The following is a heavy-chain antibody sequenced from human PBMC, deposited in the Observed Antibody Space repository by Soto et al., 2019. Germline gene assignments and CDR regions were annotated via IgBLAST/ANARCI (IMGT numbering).Heavy chain of an antibody. CDR3: ARDVGYCSGGSCHRYYYGMDV. V-gene: IGHV1-2*02. CDR2: INPNSGGT. J-gene: IGHJ6*02. Sequence: ASVKVSCKASGYTFTGYYMHWVRQAPGQGLEWMGWINPNSGGTNYAQKFQGRVTMTRDTSISTAYMELSRLRSDDTAVYYCARDVGYCSGGSCHRYYYGMDVWGQGTTVTVSS. CDR1: GYTFTGYY. D-gene: IGHD2-15*01.